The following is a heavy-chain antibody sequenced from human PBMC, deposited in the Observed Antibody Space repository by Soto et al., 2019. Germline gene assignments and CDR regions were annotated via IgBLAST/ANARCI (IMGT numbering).Heavy chain of an antibody. V-gene: IGHV3-30*18. CDR3: SKHRRAGDGYLHGMDV. D-gene: IGHD5-18*01. J-gene: IGHJ6*02. CDR2: ISHDGSNK. CDR1: GFTFSSYG. Sequence: QVQLVESGGGVVQPGRSLRLSCAASGFTFSSYGMHWVRQAPGKGLDWVAVISHDGSNKYFADSVKGRFTISSDNSQNKQYLNMNSVKAEETDVYYYSKHRRAGDGYLHGMDVWGQGTTVTVSS.